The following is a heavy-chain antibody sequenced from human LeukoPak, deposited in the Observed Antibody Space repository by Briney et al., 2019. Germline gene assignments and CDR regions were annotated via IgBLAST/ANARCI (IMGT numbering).Heavy chain of an antibody. D-gene: IGHD2-15*01. J-gene: IGHJ3*02. Sequence: GASVKVSCKASGGTFSSYAISWVRQAPGQGLEWMGGIIPILGTANYAQKFQGRVTITADESTSTAYMELSSLRSEDTAVYYCARLHRYCSGGSCFSDAFDIWGQGTMVTVSS. CDR2: IIPILGTA. V-gene: IGHV1-69*13. CDR1: GGTFSSYA. CDR3: ARLHRYCSGGSCFSDAFDI.